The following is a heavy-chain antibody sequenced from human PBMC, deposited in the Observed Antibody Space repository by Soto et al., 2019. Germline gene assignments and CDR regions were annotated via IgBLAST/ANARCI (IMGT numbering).Heavy chain of an antibody. V-gene: IGHV3-30*18. CDR2: ISYDGSNK. Sequence: QVQLVESGGGVVQPGRSLRLSCAASGFTFSSYGMHWVRQAPGKGLEWVAVISYDGSNKYYADSVKGRFIISRDNSKNTLYLQMNSLRAEDTAVYYCAKDWGYIAVAGTAWYFDLWGRGTLVTVSS. CDR3: AKDWGYIAVAGTAWYFDL. D-gene: IGHD6-19*01. CDR1: GFTFSSYG. J-gene: IGHJ2*01.